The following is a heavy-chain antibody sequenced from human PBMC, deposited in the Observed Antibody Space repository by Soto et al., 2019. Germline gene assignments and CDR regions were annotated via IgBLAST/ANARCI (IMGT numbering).Heavy chain of an antibody. CDR2: IYTAGDT. J-gene: IGHJ6*03. CDR1: GLTVSTNY. Sequence: GGSLRLSCAASGLTVSTNYMSWVRQAPGKGLEWVSVIYTAGDTYYADSVKGRFTTSRDNSKNTLYLQMNNLRAEDTAVYYCARGAVVPAAIYYYYMDVWGIGTTVTVSS. D-gene: IGHD2-2*01. CDR3: ARGAVVPAAIYYYYMDV. V-gene: IGHV3-66*01.